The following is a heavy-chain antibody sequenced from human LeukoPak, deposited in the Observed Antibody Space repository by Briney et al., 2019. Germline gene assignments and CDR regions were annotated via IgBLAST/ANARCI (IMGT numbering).Heavy chain of an antibody. CDR2: IGIVGDT. Sequence: GGSLRLSCAASGFTVSEYDMHWVRQATGKGLEWVSAIGIVGDTYYVGSVKGRFTISRDNSKNTLYLEMKSLRADDTAVYYCAKVELSASGGELDPWGQGTLVIVSS. V-gene: IGHV3-13*01. J-gene: IGHJ5*02. CDR3: AKVELSASGGELDP. D-gene: IGHD3-16*02. CDR1: GFTVSEYD.